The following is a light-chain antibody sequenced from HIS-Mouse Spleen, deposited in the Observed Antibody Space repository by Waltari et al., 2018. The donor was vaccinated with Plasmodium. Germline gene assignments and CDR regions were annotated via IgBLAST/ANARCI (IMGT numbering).Light chain of an antibody. V-gene: IGLV2-23*01. J-gene: IGLJ3*02. CDR2: EGS. CDR1: TSAVGSYNL. Sequence: QSALTQPASVSGSPGQSITISCTGTTSAVGSYNLVSCYQQHPGKAPKLMIYEGSKRPSGVSNRFSGSKSGNTASLTISGLQAEDEADYYCCSYAGSSTFWVFGGGTKLTVL. CDR3: CSYAGSSTFWV.